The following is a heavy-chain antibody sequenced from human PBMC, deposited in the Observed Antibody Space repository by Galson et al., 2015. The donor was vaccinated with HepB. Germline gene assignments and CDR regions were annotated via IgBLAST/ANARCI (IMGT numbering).Heavy chain of an antibody. CDR1: GYSFTSYW. CDR2: IYPGDSDT. CDR3: ARSPDSSGPYYYGMDV. J-gene: IGHJ6*02. D-gene: IGHD6-19*01. Sequence: QSGAEVKKPGESLKISCKGSGYSFTSYWIGWVRQMPGKGLEWMGIIYPGDSDTRYSPSFQGQVTISADKSISTAYLQWSSLKASDTAMYYCARSPDSSGPYYYGMDVWGQGTTVTVSS. V-gene: IGHV5-51*03.